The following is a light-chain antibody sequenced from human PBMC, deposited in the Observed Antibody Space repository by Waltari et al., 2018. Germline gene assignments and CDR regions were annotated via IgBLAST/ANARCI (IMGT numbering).Light chain of an antibody. V-gene: IGLV1-47*01. CDR2: TNN. CDR1: SSNIGTNS. Sequence: QSVLTQPPSASGTPGQGVTISCSGSSSNIGTNSVYWYQQLPGTAPNLLLYTNNRPPSGVPDRFSGHKSGASASLAISGLRSEDEAAYYCATWDDSLSGVVFGGGTKLTVL. CDR3: ATWDDSLSGVV. J-gene: IGLJ2*01.